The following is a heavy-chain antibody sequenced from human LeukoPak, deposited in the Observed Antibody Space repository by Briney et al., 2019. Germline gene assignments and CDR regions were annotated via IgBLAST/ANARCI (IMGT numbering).Heavy chain of an antibody. CDR1: GFTFSSYN. J-gene: IGHJ6*02. V-gene: IGHV3-21*01. D-gene: IGHD2-2*03. CDR2: ITSSSSV. CDR3: VAGYCSGTSCSTFFGMDV. Sequence: GGSLRLSCAASGFTFSSYNMNWVRQAPGKGLEWVSSITSSSSVYYADSVKGRFTISRDNAKSSLYLQMNSLRAEDTAVYYCVAGYCSGTSCSTFFGMDVWGQGTTVTVSS.